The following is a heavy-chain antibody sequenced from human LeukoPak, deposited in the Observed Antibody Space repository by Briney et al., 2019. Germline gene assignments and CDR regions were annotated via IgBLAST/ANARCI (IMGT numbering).Heavy chain of an antibody. J-gene: IGHJ4*02. Sequence: ASVKVSCKASGYTFIGYYLHWVRQAPGQGLEWMGWINPHNGDTNYAQKFQGRVTMTRDTSIPTAYMELSRLKSDDTAVYYCATVRDIVVGGGPYYFDYWGQGTLVTVSS. D-gene: IGHD2-15*01. CDR3: ATVRDIVVGGGPYYFDY. CDR2: INPHNGDT. V-gene: IGHV1-2*02. CDR1: GYTFIGYY.